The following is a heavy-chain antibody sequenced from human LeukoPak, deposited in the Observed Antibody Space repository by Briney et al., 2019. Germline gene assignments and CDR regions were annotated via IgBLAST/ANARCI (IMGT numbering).Heavy chain of an antibody. CDR1: GYTFTSYY. V-gene: IGHV1-46*01. CDR3: ARDDAGYYGPGSYYIQY. Sequence: ASVKVSCKASGYTFTSYYMHWVRQAPGQGLEWMGIINPSGGSTSYAQKFQGRVTMTRDTSTSTVYMELSSLRSEDTAVYYCARDDAGYYGPGSYYIQYWGQGTLVTVSS. D-gene: IGHD3-10*01. CDR2: INPSGGST. J-gene: IGHJ4*02.